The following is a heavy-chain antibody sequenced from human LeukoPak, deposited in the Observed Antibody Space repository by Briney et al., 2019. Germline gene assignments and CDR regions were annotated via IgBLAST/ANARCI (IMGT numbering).Heavy chain of an antibody. CDR2: IKEDGSIQ. CDR3: ARDVWTGVAVSDY. J-gene: IGHJ4*02. CDR1: GFTFSSYW. Sequence: GGSLRLSCVASGFTFSSYWMTWVRQAPGKGLEWLTNIKEDGSIQYYLDSVRGRFTISRDNAKTSVYLQLNSLRADDTAVYYCARDVWTGVAVSDYWGQGTLVTVSS. D-gene: IGHD6-19*01. V-gene: IGHV3-7*01.